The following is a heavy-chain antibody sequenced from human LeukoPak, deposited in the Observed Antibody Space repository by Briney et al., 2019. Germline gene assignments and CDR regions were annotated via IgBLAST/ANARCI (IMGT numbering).Heavy chain of an antibody. V-gene: IGHV1-3*01. CDR1: GYTFISYT. D-gene: IGHD5-12*01. J-gene: IGHJ5*02. CDR3: ARSAWLRLKGAWFDP. Sequence: ASVKVSCKASGYTFISYTLHWVRQAPGQRLEWMGWINAGNGNTNYAQKLQGRVTMTTDTSTSTAYMELRSLRSDDTAVYYCARSAWLRLKGAWFDPWGQGTLVTVSS. CDR2: INAGNGNT.